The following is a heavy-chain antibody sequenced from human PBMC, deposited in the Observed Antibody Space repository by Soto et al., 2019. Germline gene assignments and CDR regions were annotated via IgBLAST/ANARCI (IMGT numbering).Heavy chain of an antibody. J-gene: IGHJ4*02. CDR3: AGGGAVSTSWYWGDGLDS. Sequence: QVQLEQSGSEVKKSGSSVKVSCKASGYSFSSHAITWVRQAPGQGLEWMGGIIPVFGTPSYAQKFQGRVTISADKSTNTSSLELRSLRSEDTAVYYCAGGGAVSTSWYWGDGLDSWGQGTQVTVSS. CDR2: IIPVFGTP. CDR1: GYSFSSHA. D-gene: IGHD6-13*01. V-gene: IGHV1-69*06.